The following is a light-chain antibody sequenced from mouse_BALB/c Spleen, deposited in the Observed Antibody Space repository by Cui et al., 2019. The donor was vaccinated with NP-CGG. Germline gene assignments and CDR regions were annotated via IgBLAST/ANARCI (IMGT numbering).Light chain of an antibody. Sequence: QAVVTQESALTTPHGETVKLTCRSGNGAVTISNYANWVQEKPDHLFNGLKGGNKKRVPGGPARFSGPLIGDKAALTIPGAKTEDEGIYFCALWYINPWVFGGGTKLTVL. CDR3: ALWYINPWV. CDR1: NGAVTISNY. CDR2: GNK. J-gene: IGLJ1*01. V-gene: IGLV1*01.